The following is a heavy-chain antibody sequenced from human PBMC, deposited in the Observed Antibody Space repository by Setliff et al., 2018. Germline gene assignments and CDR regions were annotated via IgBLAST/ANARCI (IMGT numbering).Heavy chain of an antibody. V-gene: IGHV1-18*01. J-gene: IGHJ6*03. CDR2: ISAYDGNT. CDR3: ARVRDCSGGICHRGFHHYMDV. Sequence: ASVKVSCKASAYSFTNYGITWVRQAPGQGLEWMGWISAYDGNTRFAQKFQGRVTMTRDTSTSTVYMEVSSLRSEDTAVYYCARVRDCSGGICHRGFHHYMDVWGKGTTVTVSS. CDR1: AYSFTNYG. D-gene: IGHD2-15*01.